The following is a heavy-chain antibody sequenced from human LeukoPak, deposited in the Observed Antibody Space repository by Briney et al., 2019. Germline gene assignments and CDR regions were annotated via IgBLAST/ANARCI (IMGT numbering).Heavy chain of an antibody. CDR2: INHSGST. CDR1: GGSFSGYY. V-gene: IGHV4-34*01. CDR3: ARGHGSNDY. J-gene: IGHJ4*02. D-gene: IGHD2-15*01. Sequence: ASETLSLTCAVYGGSFSGYYWSWIRQPPGKGLEWIGEINHSGSTNYNPSLKSRVTISVDTSKNQFSLKLSSVTAADTAVYYCARGHGSNDYWGQGTLVTVSS.